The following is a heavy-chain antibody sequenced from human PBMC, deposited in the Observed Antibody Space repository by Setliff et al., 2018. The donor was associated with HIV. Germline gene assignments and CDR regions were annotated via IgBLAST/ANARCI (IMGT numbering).Heavy chain of an antibody. V-gene: IGHV4-39*07. CDR3: ARDPSDGYGHFDF. J-gene: IGHJ4*02. D-gene: IGHD2-2*03. Sequence: SETLSLTCTVSGDPMSSKSNHWGWFRQPAGKSLEWIATFFKTGRTDYNPSLKSRVTISIDTSRNQLSLTLSSVTAADTAVYYCARDPSDGYGHFDFWGQGALVTVSS. CDR2: FFKTGRT. CDR1: GDPMSSKSNH.